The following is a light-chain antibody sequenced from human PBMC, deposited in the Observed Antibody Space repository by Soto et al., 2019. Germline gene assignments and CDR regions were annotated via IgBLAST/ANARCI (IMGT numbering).Light chain of an antibody. CDR2: GAS. Sequence: EIVLTQSPGTLSLSPGERATLSCRASQSVSSSYLAWYQQKPGQAPRLLIYGASSRATGIPDRFSGSGSGTDFTLTSSRLEPEYFAVYYCQQYGTSRTFGGGTKVEIK. CDR1: QSVSSSY. CDR3: QQYGTSRT. J-gene: IGKJ4*01. V-gene: IGKV3-20*01.